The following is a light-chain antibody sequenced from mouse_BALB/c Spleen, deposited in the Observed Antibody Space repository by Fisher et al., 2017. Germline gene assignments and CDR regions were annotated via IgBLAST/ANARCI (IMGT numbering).Light chain of an antibody. CDR1: SSVSY. Sequence: IVITQSPAIMSASPGEKVTMTCRASSSVSYMYWYQQKPRSSPKPWIYLTSNLASGVPARFSGSGSGTSYSLTISSMEAEDAATYYCQQWSSNPPITFGAGTKLELK. CDR3: QQWSSNPPIT. V-gene: IGKV4-68*01. J-gene: IGKJ5*01. CDR2: LTS.